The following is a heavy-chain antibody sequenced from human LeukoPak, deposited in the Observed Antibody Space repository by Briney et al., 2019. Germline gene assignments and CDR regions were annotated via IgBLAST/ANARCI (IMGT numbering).Heavy chain of an antibody. Sequence: ASVKVSCKVSGYTLTELSMHWVRQAPGKGLEWMGGFDPEDGETIYAQKFQGRVTMTRNTSISTAYMELSSLRSEDTAVYYCARGRCSGGSCYIYYYMDVWGKGTTVTVSS. J-gene: IGHJ6*03. V-gene: IGHV1-24*01. D-gene: IGHD2-15*01. CDR1: GYTLTELS. CDR3: ARGRCSGGSCYIYYYMDV. CDR2: FDPEDGET.